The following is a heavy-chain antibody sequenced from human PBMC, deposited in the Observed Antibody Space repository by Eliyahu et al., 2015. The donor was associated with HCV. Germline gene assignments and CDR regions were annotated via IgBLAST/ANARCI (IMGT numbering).Heavy chain of an antibody. CDR1: GGSISSGXYY. D-gene: IGHD3-3*01. J-gene: IGHJ4*02. CDR3: ASTTLRFLEWLLYFDY. Sequence: QVQLQESGPGLVKPSQTLSLTCTVSGGSISSGXYYWSWIRQPPGKGLEWIGYIYYSGSTYYNPSLKSRVTISVDTSKNQFSLKLSSVTAADTAVYYCASTTLRFLEWLLYFDYWGQGTLVTVSS. V-gene: IGHV4-30-4*01. CDR2: IYYSGST.